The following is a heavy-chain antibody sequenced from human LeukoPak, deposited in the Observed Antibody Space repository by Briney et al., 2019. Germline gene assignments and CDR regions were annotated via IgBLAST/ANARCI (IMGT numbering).Heavy chain of an antibody. Sequence: GGSLRLSCAASGFTFSSYGIHWVRQAPGKGLEWVAVISYDGSNKYYADSVKGRFTISRDNSKNTLYLQMNSLRAEDTAVYYCAKSGDSTGFWDFDYWGQGTLVTVSS. J-gene: IGHJ4*02. CDR1: GFTFSSYG. D-gene: IGHD3-22*01. CDR2: ISYDGSNK. CDR3: AKSGDSTGFWDFDY. V-gene: IGHV3-30*18.